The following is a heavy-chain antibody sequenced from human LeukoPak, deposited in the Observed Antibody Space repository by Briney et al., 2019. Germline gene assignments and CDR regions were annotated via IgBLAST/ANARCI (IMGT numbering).Heavy chain of an antibody. D-gene: IGHD6-19*01. V-gene: IGHV4-31*03. CDR2: IYYSGST. J-gene: IGHJ4*02. CDR1: GGSISSGDYY. CDR3: ARLSSRWYFSPDY. Sequence: SQTLSLTCTVSGGSISSGDYYWSWIRQHPGKGLEWIGYIYYSGSTYYNPSLKSRVTISVDTSKNQFSLNLSSVTAADTAVYYCARLSSRWYFSPDYWGQGTLVTVSS.